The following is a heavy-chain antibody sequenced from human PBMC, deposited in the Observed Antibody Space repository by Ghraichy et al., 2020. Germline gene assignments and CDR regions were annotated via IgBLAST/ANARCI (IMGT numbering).Heavy chain of an antibody. Sequence: SQTLSLTCAVYGGSFSGYYWSWIRQPPGKGLEWIGEINHSGSTNYNPSLKSRVTISVDTSKNQFSLKLSSVTAADTAVYYCARGGYCSSTSCSNWFDPWGQGTLVTVSS. D-gene: IGHD2-2*01. J-gene: IGHJ5*02. CDR1: GGSFSGYY. CDR3: ARGGYCSSTSCSNWFDP. CDR2: INHSGST. V-gene: IGHV4-34*01.